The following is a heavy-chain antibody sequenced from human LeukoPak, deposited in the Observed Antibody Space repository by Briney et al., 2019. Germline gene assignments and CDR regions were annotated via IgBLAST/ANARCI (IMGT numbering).Heavy chain of an antibody. CDR2: ISSSSSYI. J-gene: IGHJ4*02. V-gene: IGHV3-21*01. D-gene: IGHD3-3*01. CDR1: GFTFSSYS. Sequence: GGSLRLSCAASGFTFSSYSMNWVRQAPGKGLEWVSSISSSSSYIYYADSVKGRFTISRDNAKNSLYLQMNSLRAEDTAVYYCARDLLSGYDFWSGYYTGWYFDYWGQGTLVTVSS. CDR3: ARDLLSGYDFWSGYYTGWYFDY.